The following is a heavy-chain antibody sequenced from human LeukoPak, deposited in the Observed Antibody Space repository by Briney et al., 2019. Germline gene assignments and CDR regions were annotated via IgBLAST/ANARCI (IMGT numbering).Heavy chain of an antibody. CDR2: IYYSGST. V-gene: IGHV4-59*01. CDR3: ATRKHGSGSFDY. Sequence: SETLSLTCTVSGGSISSYYWSWIRQPPGKGLEWIGYIYYSGSTNYNPSLKSRVTISVDTSKNQFSLKLSSVTAADTAVYYCATRKHGSGSFDYWGQGTLVTVSS. CDR1: GGSISSYY. J-gene: IGHJ4*02. D-gene: IGHD3-10*01.